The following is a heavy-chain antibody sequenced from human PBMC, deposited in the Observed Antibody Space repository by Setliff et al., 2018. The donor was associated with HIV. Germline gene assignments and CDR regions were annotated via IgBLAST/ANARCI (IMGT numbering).Heavy chain of an antibody. D-gene: IGHD2-2*01. CDR1: GASVNYNT. J-gene: IGHJ5*02. CDR2: IYNRVTT. V-gene: IGHV4-59*02. CDR3: ARGGTRSNWFGL. Sequence: SETLSLTCSVSGASVNYNTWSWIRQAPGKGLQWIGFIYNRVTTNYNPSLKSRATISLDTSKNQFSLKLTAVTAADTAVYYCARGGTRSNWFGLWGQGTLVTVSS.